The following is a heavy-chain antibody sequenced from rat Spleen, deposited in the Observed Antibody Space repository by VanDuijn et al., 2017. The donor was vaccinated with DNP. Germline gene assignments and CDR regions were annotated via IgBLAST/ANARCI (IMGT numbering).Heavy chain of an antibody. Sequence: EVQLVESRGGLVQPGKSLKLSCAASRFTFSDYNMAWVRQAPKKGLEWVATIIYDGSRTYYRDSVKGRSTISRDNAKSTLYLKMDSLRSEDTATFYCTTVFERGYWGQGVMVTVSS. J-gene: IGHJ2*01. CDR1: RFTFSDYN. V-gene: IGHV5S10*01. CDR3: TTVFERGY. CDR2: IIYDGSRT. D-gene: IGHD1-11*01.